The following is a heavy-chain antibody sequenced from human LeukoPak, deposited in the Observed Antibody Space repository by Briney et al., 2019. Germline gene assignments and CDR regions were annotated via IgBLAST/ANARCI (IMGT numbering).Heavy chain of an antibody. CDR2: IYYSGST. V-gene: IGHV4-59*01. CDR3: ARGAYPDAFDI. D-gene: IGHD2-21*01. CDR1: GGSISSYY. Sequence: SETLSLICTVSGGSISSYYWSWIRQPPGKGLEWIGYIYYSGSTNYNPSLKSRVTISVDTSKNQFSLKLSSVTAADTAVYYCARGAYPDAFDIWGQGTMVTVSS. J-gene: IGHJ3*02.